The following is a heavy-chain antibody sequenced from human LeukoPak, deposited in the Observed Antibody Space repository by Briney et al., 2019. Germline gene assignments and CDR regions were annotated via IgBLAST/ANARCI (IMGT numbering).Heavy chain of an antibody. CDR1: GFRLGSYS. CDR2: INSGSSTI. J-gene: IGHJ3*02. D-gene: IGHD1-1*01. CDR3: ARVLLERPGIDSFDM. Sequence: GGSLRLSCGASGFRLGSYSMDWVRQAPGKGLEWVSHINSGSSTIYCADSVKGRFTISRDNAGNSLYLQMNSLRAEDTAVYYCARVLLERPGIDSFDMWGQGTMVTVSS. V-gene: IGHV3-48*01.